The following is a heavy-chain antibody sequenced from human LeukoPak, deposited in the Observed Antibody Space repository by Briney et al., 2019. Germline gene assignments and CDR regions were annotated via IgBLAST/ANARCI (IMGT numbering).Heavy chain of an antibody. CDR3: ARVSGSRRVHYCYYYMDV. Sequence: ASVKVSCKASGYTFTSYGISWVRQAPGQGLEWMGWISAYNGHTNYAQILQGRVTMTTDTSTSTAYMELRSLRSDDTAVYYCARVSGSRRVHYCYYYMDVWGKGTTVTVSS. V-gene: IGHV1-18*01. CDR2: ISAYNGHT. CDR1: GYTFTSYG. D-gene: IGHD3-10*01. J-gene: IGHJ6*03.